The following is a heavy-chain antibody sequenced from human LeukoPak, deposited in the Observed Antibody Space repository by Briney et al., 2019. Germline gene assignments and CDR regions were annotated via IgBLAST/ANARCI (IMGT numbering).Heavy chain of an antibody. CDR1: GFTFDDYA. Sequence: GGSLRLSCAASGFTFDDYAMHWVRQAPGKGLEWVSGIGWNSGSIGYADSVKGRFTISRDNAKNSLYLQMNSLRAEDTALYYCAKDISYDSSGVLRGYFDYWGQGTLVTVSS. V-gene: IGHV3-9*01. J-gene: IGHJ4*02. CDR2: IGWNSGSI. D-gene: IGHD3-22*01. CDR3: AKDISYDSSGVLRGYFDY.